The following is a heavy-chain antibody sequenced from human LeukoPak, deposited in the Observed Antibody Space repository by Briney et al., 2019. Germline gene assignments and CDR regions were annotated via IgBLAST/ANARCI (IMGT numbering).Heavy chain of an antibody. V-gene: IGHV4-59*08. D-gene: IGHD2-15*01. Sequence: SETLSLTCIVSGGSIGSYYWSWVRQTPGKGLEWIGYVYYTGRTNYNPSLKGRVTIFVDTSKNQFSLKLSSVTAADTAAYYCARLTEGWWGQGAPVTVSS. CDR1: GGSIGSYY. J-gene: IGHJ4*02. CDR2: VYYTGRT. CDR3: ARLTEGW.